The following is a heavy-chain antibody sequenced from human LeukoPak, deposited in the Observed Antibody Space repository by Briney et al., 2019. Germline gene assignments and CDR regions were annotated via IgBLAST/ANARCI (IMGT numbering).Heavy chain of an antibody. Sequence: GGSLRLSCAASGFTFTIYALHWVRQAPGKGLEWVAVTDGTNTFYADSVKGRFTLSSDRSKNTLYLQMNGLRAEDTAVYYCAKDLIMGPPDYFDYWGQGTLVTVSS. D-gene: IGHD1-14*01. J-gene: IGHJ4*02. V-gene: IGHV3-30-3*01. CDR1: GFTFTIYA. CDR2: TDGTNT. CDR3: AKDLIMGPPDYFDY.